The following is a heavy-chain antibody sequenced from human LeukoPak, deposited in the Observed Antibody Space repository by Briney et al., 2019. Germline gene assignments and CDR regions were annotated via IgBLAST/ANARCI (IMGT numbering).Heavy chain of an antibody. CDR2: IYYSGNT. J-gene: IGHJ4*02. CDR3: ARLGARGYYDILTGYYFDY. CDR1: GGSISSNNYY. D-gene: IGHD3-9*01. V-gene: IGHV4-39*01. Sequence: SENLSLTCTVSGGSISSNNYYWGWIRQPPGKGLEWIGSIYYSGNTYYNPSLKSRVTISVDTSKNQFSLKLSSVTAADTAVYYCARLGARGYYDILTGYYFDYWGQGTLVTVSS.